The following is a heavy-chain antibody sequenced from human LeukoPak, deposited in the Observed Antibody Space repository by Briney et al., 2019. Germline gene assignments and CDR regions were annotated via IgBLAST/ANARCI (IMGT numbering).Heavy chain of an antibody. V-gene: IGHV3-23*01. CDR1: GFTFSSYA. J-gene: IGHJ4*02. Sequence: GGSLRLSCAASGFTFSSYAMSWVRQAPGKGLEWVSAISGSGGSTYYADSVKGRFTIPRDNSKNTLYLQMNSLRAEDTAVYYCAKDQRIPAAIRHFDYWGQGTLVTVSS. D-gene: IGHD2-2*02. CDR3: AKDQRIPAAIRHFDY. CDR2: ISGSGGST.